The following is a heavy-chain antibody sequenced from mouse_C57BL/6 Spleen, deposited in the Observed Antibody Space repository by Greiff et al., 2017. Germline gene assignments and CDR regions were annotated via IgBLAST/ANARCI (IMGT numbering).Heavy chain of an antibody. CDR2: IYPGNSDT. CDR3: TKGYYYGSSYYFDY. D-gene: IGHD1-1*01. Sequence: EVQLQQSGTVLARPGASVKMSCKTSGYTFTSYWMHWVNQRPGQGLEWIGAIYPGNSDTSYHQKFKGKDKLTAVTSASTAYMELSSLTNEDSAVYYCTKGYYYGSSYYFDYWGQGTTLTVSS. J-gene: IGHJ2*01. V-gene: IGHV1-5*01. CDR1: GYTFTSYW.